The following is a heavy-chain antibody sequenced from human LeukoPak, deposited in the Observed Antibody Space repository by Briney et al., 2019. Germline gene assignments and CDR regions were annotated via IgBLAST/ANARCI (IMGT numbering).Heavy chain of an antibody. V-gene: IGHV1-69*13. J-gene: IGHJ6*02. CDR1: GGTFSSYA. D-gene: IGHD4-11*01. Sequence: SVNVSCKASGGTFSSYAISWVRQAPGQGLEWMGGIIPIFGTANYAQKFQGRVTITADESTSTAYMELSSLRSEDTAVYYCARAWAYYDYSNYVNYYYGMDVWGQGTTVTVSS. CDR3: ARAWAYYDYSNYVNYYYGMDV. CDR2: IIPIFGTA.